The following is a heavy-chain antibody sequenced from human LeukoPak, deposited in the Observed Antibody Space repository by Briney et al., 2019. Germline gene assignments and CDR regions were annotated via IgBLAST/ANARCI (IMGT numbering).Heavy chain of an antibody. CDR3: ARVDGYCSSTSCYEAPMDV. CDR2: ISAYNGNT. CDR1: AYTLPSSG. Sequence: ASVKVSCKASAYTLPSSGFSWVRQAPGQGLEWMGWISAYNGNTNYAQKLQGRVTMTTDTSTSTAYMELRSLRSDDTAVYYCARVDGYCSSTSCYEAPMDVWGKGTTVTVSS. V-gene: IGHV1-18*01. J-gene: IGHJ6*04. D-gene: IGHD2-2*01.